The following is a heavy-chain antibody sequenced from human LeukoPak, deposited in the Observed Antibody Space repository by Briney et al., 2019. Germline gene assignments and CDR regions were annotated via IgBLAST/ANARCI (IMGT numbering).Heavy chain of an antibody. V-gene: IGHV3-7*03. Sequence: GGSLRLSCAASGFTFSSYWMSWVRQAPGKGLEWVANIKQDGSEKYYVDSVKGRFTISRDNAKDSLYLQMNSLSAEDTAVYYCARGGVDVVLYYFDYWGQGTLVTVSS. CDR2: IKQDGSEK. J-gene: IGHJ4*02. D-gene: IGHD2-15*01. CDR3: ARGGVDVVLYYFDY. CDR1: GFTFSSYW.